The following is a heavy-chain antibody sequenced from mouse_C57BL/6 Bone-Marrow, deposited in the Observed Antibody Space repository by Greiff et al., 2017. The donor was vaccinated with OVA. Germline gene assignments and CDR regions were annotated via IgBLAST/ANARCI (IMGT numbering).Heavy chain of an antibody. Sequence: VKLQQPGAELVKPGASVKMSCKASGYTFTSYWITWVKQRPGQGLEWIGDIYPGSGSTNYNEKFKSKATLTVDTSSSTAYMQLRSLTSEHSAVYYCARERGLLRWWDFDDWGTGTTVTVSS. J-gene: IGHJ1*03. CDR3: ARERGLLRWWDFDD. CDR1: GYTFTSYW. D-gene: IGHD1-1*01. V-gene: IGHV1-55*01. CDR2: IYPGSGST.